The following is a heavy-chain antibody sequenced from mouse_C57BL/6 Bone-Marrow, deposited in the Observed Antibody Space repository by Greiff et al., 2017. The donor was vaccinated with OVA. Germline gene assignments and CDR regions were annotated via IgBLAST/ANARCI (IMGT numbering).Heavy chain of an antibody. V-gene: IGHV14-4*01. CDR3: TAIYYGTPWFAY. J-gene: IGHJ3*01. CDR1: GFNIKDDY. D-gene: IGHD2-1*01. Sequence: VQLQQSGAELVRPGASVKLSCTASGFNIKDDYMHWVKQRPEQGLEWIGWIDPENGDTEYASKFQGKATITADTSSNTAYLQLSSLTSEDTAVYYCTAIYYGTPWFAYWGQGTLVTVSA. CDR2: IDPENGDT.